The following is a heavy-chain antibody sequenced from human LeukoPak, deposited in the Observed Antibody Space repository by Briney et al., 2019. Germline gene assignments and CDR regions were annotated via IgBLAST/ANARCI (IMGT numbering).Heavy chain of an antibody. CDR1: GYTFTGYY. CDR3: ARGLGANGYSGYGY. D-gene: IGHD5-12*01. J-gene: IGHJ4*02. CDR2: INPNSGGT. Sequence: GASVKVSCKASGYTFTGYYMRWVRQAPGQGLEWMGWINPNSGGTNYAQKFQGRVTMTRDTSISTAYMELSRLRSDDTAVYYCARGLGANGYSGYGYWGQGTLVTVSS. V-gene: IGHV1-2*02.